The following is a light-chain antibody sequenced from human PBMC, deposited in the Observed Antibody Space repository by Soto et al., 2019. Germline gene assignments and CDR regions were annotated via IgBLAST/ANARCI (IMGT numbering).Light chain of an antibody. CDR2: DAS. V-gene: IGKV1-5*01. CDR1: QSISTW. Sequence: DLQMTQSPSTLSASVGDRVTITCRASQSISTWLAWYQQKPGKAPKLLIYDASSLQSGVPSRFSGSGAGTEFTLTIGILQPDDFATYYCQQSNSFSRTFGQGTKVEIK. J-gene: IGKJ1*01. CDR3: QQSNSFSRT.